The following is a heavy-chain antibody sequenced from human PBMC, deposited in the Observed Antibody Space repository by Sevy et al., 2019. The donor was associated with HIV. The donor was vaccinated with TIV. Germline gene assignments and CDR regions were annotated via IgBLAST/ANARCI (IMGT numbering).Heavy chain of an antibody. D-gene: IGHD3-22*01. Sequence: ASVKVSCKASGYTFTGYYMHWVRQAPGQGLEWMGWINPNSGGTNYAQKFQGRVTMTRDTSISTAYMELSRLRSDDTAVYYCARDLTDYYVSSGSDVPLDYWGQGTLVTVSS. CDR2: INPNSGGT. V-gene: IGHV1-2*02. CDR3: ARDLTDYYVSSGSDVPLDY. J-gene: IGHJ4*02. CDR1: GYTFTGYY.